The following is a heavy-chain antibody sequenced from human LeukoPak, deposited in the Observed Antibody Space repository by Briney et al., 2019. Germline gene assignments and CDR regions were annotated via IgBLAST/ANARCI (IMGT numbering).Heavy chain of an antibody. J-gene: IGHJ4*02. V-gene: IGHV3-30*18. D-gene: IGHD3-16*01. CDR3: AKDLQGEIDY. CDR2: ISYDGSNK. Sequence: GGSLRLSCAASGFTFSSYGMHWVRQAPGKGLEWVAVISYDGSNKYYADSVKGRFTISRDNSKNTLYLQMNSLRAEDTAVYYCAKDLQGEIDYWGQGTLVTVSS. CDR1: GFTFSSYG.